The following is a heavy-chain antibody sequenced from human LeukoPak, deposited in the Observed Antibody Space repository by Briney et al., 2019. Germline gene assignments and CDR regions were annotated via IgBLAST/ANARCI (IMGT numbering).Heavy chain of an antibody. J-gene: IGHJ6*03. CDR2: IRYDGSNK. Sequence: GGSLRLSCAASGFTFSSYGMHWVRQAPGKGLEWVAFIRYDGSNKYYADSGKGRFTISRDNSKNTLYLQMNSLRAEDTAVYDCAXXXXXXXXXXXGVXYXSYYYMDVWGKGTTVTVSS. D-gene: IGHD2-8*01. CDR1: GFTFSSYG. V-gene: IGHV3-30*02. CDR3: AXXXXXXXXXXXGVXYXSYYYMDV.